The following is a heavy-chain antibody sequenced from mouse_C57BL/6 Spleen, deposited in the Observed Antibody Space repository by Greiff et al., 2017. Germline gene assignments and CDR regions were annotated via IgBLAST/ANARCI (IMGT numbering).Heavy chain of an antibody. CDR3: ARNDYDGDYYAMDY. V-gene: IGHV1-39*01. CDR2: INPNYGTT. CDR1: GYSFTDYN. Sequence: VHVKQSGPELVKPGASVKISCKASGYSFTDYNMNWVKQSNGKSLEWIGVINPNYGTTSYNQKFKGKATLTVDQSSSTAYMQLNSLTSEDSAVYYCARNDYDGDYYAMDYWGQGTSVTVSS. D-gene: IGHD2-4*01. J-gene: IGHJ4*01.